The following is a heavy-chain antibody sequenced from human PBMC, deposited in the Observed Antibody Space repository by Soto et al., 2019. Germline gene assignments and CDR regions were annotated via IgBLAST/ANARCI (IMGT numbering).Heavy chain of an antibody. CDR3: ARVPGP. Sequence: SETLPHTCTVSGGSISSGGYSWSWIRQPPGKGLEWIGYIYHSGSTYYNPSLKSRVTISVDRSKNQFSLKLSSVTAADTAVYYCARVPGPWGQGTLVTVS. J-gene: IGHJ5*02. CDR2: IYHSGST. V-gene: IGHV4-30-2*01. CDR1: GGSISSGGYS.